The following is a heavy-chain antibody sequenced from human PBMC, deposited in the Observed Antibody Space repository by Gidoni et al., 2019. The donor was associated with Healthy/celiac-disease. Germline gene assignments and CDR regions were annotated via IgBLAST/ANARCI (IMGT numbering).Heavy chain of an antibody. V-gene: IGHV1-2*02. CDR2: ITPNSGGT. CDR1: GYTFTGYY. CDR3: ARVASSLVVVVVAATFDY. D-gene: IGHD2-15*01. Sequence: QVQLVQSGAEVKKPGASVKVSCKASGYTFTGYYLHWVRQAPGQGREWMGWITPNSGGTNYAQKFQGRVTMTRDTSISTAYMELSRLRSDDTAVYYCARVASSLVVVVVAATFDYWGQGTLVTVSS. J-gene: IGHJ4*02.